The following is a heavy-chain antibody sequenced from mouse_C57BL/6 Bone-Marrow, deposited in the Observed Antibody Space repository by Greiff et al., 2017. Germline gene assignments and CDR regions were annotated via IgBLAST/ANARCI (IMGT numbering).Heavy chain of an antibody. CDR2: ISSGGDYI. CDR3: TRVYYYGSSYDFDY. V-gene: IGHV5-9-1*02. J-gene: IGHJ2*01. D-gene: IGHD1-1*01. CDR1: GFTFSSYA. Sequence: EVHLVESGEGLVKPGGSLKLSCAASGFTFSSYAMSWVRQTPEKRLEWVAYISSGGDYIYYADTVKGRFTISRDNARNTLYLQMSSLNSDDTAMYYCTRVYYYGSSYDFDYWGQGTTLTGAS.